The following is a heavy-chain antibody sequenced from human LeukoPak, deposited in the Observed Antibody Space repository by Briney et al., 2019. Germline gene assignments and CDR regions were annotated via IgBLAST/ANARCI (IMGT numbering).Heavy chain of an antibody. J-gene: IGHJ3*02. V-gene: IGHV3-30*04. Sequence: GGSLRLSCAASGFTFSSYAMHWVRQAPGKGLEWVAVISYDGSNKYYADSVKGRFTISRDNSKNTLYLQMNSLRAEDTAVYYCARGLKWIQLWIPNDAFDIWGQGTMVTVSS. CDR2: ISYDGSNK. D-gene: IGHD5-18*01. CDR1: GFTFSSYA. CDR3: ARGLKWIQLWIPNDAFDI.